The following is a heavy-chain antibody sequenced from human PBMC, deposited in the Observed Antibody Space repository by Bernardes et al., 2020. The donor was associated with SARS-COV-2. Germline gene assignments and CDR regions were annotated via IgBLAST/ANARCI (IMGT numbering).Heavy chain of an antibody. J-gene: IGHJ4*02. D-gene: IGHD4-4*01. V-gene: IGHV4-39*01. Sequence: SETLSLTCTVSGASISSSNYYWGWIRQPPGKGLEWIGSIYYRGDTYYNPSLKSRVTITVDTSKNQLFLKLSSVTAADTAVYYCARPIVTMGDFDLWGQGTQVTVSS. CDR1: GASISSSNYY. CDR3: ARPIVTMGDFDL. CDR2: IYYRGDT.